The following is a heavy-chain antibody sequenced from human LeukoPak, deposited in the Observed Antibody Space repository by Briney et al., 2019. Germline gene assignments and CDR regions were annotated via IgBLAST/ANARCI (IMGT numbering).Heavy chain of an antibody. D-gene: IGHD3-3*01. Sequence: GGSLRLSCAASGFTFSNYGMHWVRQAPGKGLEGVAVIWHDGSKKYYADSVKGRFTISRDSSENTLYLQMNSLRAEDTAVYYCARESSGYYIDHWGQGTLVTVSS. V-gene: IGHV3-33*01. J-gene: IGHJ4*02. CDR1: GFTFSNYG. CDR2: IWHDGSKK. CDR3: ARESSGYYIDH.